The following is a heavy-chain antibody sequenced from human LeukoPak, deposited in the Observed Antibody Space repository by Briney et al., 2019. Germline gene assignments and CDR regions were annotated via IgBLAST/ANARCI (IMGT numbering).Heavy chain of an antibody. V-gene: IGHV3-48*03. J-gene: IGHJ4*02. CDR1: GFTFSSYE. Sequence: PGGSLRLSCAASGFTFSSYEMNWVRQAPGKGLEWVSYFGSSGSTIYYADSVKGRFTISRDNAKNSLYLQMNSLRAEDTAVYYCARDRYDTLTGYCPLDYWGQGTLVTVSS. D-gene: IGHD3-9*01. CDR2: FGSSGSTI. CDR3: ARDRYDTLTGYCPLDY.